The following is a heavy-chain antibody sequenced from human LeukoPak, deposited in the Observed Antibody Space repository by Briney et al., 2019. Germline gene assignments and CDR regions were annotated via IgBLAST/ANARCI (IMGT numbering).Heavy chain of an antibody. D-gene: IGHD3-16*02. J-gene: IGHJ4*02. CDR1: GGSISSYY. Sequence: SETLSLTCTVSGGSISSYYWSWIRQPAGKGLEWIGGIYTSGSTNYNPSLKSRVTMSVDTSKNQFSLKLSSVTAADTAVYYCAREGGYDYVWGSYRSYYFDYWGQGTLVTVSS. V-gene: IGHV4-4*07. CDR3: AREGGYDYVWGSYRSYYFDY. CDR2: IYTSGST.